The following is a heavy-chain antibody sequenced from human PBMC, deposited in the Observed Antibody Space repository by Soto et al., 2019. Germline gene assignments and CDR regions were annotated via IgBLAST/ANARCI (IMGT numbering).Heavy chain of an antibody. J-gene: IGHJ6*03. D-gene: IGHD5-12*01. CDR3: ARDGSGYDPDFYYYYYYMDV. CDR1: GFTFSSYW. CDR2: IKQDGSEK. Sequence: GGSLRLSCAASGFTFSSYWMSWVRQAPGKGLEWVANIKQDGSEKYYVDSVKGRFTISRDNAKNSLYLQMNSLRAEDTAVYYCARDGSGYDPDFYYYYYYMDVWGKGTTVTVSS. V-gene: IGHV3-7*01.